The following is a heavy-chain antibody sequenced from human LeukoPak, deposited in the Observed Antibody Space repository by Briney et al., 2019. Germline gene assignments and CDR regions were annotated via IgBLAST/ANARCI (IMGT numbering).Heavy chain of an antibody. CDR1: SGSINDYY. D-gene: IGHD1-26*01. Sequence: SETLSLTCTVSSGSINDYYWIWIRQSPGKGLEWIGYIYYSGLTKYNPSLQSRVTISVDTSKNQFSLKLSSVTAADTAVYYCARDSSGHTIDYWGQGTLVTVSS. CDR2: IYYSGLT. CDR3: ARDSSGHTIDY. V-gene: IGHV4-59*12. J-gene: IGHJ4*02.